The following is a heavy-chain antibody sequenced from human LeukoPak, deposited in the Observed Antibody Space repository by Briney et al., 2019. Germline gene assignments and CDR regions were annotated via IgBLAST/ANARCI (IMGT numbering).Heavy chain of an antibody. D-gene: IGHD1-1*01. Sequence: GGSLRLSCAASGFTFSTYAMHWVPQAPGKGLEWVAAISYDGSNKNYADSVKGRFTISRDNSKNTLYLQMNSLRAEDTAVYYCARDQELYYFDYWGQGTLVTVSS. CDR2: ISYDGSNK. V-gene: IGHV3-30-3*01. J-gene: IGHJ4*02. CDR3: ARDQELYYFDY. CDR1: GFTFSTYA.